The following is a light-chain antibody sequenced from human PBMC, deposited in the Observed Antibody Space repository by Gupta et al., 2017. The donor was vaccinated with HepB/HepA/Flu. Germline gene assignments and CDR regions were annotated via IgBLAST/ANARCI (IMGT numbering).Light chain of an antibody. J-gene: IGLJ3*02. CDR1: SSNIGRNT. V-gene: IGLV1-44*01. CDR2: SNT. CDR3: AAWDDSLNAWV. Sequence: QSVLTQPPSASGTPGQRVTIYCSASSSNIGRNTVNWYQQLPGTAPKLLIYSNTQRPSGVPDRFSGSKSGTSVSLAISWLQSEDEADYYCAAWDDSLNAWVFGGGTKLTVL.